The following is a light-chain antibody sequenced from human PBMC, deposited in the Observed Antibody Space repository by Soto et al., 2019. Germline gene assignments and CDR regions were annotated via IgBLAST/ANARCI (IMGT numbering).Light chain of an antibody. J-gene: IGKJ5*01. V-gene: IGKV3D-20*02. CDR1: QSVTSSY. Sequence: IVLTQSPGTLSLSPGERVTLSCRASQSVTSSYIAWYQQKSGQAPRLLLYGAYNRATGIPPRFSGSGSGTDFTLTISSLEPEDSAVYYCQQRHMWPITFGQGTRLEIK. CDR3: QQRHMWPIT. CDR2: GAY.